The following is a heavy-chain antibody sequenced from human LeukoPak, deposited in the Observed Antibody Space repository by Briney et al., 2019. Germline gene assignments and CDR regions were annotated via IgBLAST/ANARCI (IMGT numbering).Heavy chain of an antibody. CDR1: GGTFSNYA. J-gene: IGHJ6*03. CDR2: VVPIFGTT. Sequence: SVKVSCKASGGTFSNYAINWVRQAPGLGLEWMGRVVPIFGTTHYAQEFQGRFTITTDESTSTAYMVLSSLRSDDTAVYYCGMSSHGYYYYYMDVWGKGTKVLVSS. V-gene: IGHV1-69*05. CDR3: GMSSHGYYYYYMDV.